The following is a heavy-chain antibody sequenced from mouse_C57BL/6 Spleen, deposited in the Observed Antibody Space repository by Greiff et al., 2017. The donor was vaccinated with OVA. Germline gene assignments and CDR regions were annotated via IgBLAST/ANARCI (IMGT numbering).Heavy chain of an antibody. D-gene: IGHD4-1*01. CDR1: GYTFTDYE. CDR3: TRWDVGWFAY. Sequence: SGAELVRPGASVTLSCKASGYTFTDYEMHWVKQTPVHGLEWIGAIDPETGGTAYNQKFKGKAILTADKSSSTAYMELRSLTSEDSAVYYCTRWDVGWFAYWGQGTLVTVSA. CDR2: IDPETGGT. J-gene: IGHJ3*01. V-gene: IGHV1-15*01.